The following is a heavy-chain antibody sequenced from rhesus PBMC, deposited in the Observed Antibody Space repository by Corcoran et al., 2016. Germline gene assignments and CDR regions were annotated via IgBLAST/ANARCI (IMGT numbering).Heavy chain of an antibody. CDR1: GYSISSGYG. V-gene: IGHV4-127*01. D-gene: IGHD5-24*01. CDR3: ASLTRYSGYSYVFDY. J-gene: IGHJ4*01. CDR2: IGGSSGST. Sequence: QVQLQESGPGLVKPSETLSLTCAVSGYSISSGYGWSWIRQPPGKGLEWIGYIGGSSGSTNYTPSLKSRVTISKDTSQNQFSLKLSSVTAADTAVYYCASLTRYSGYSYVFDYWGQGVLVTVSS.